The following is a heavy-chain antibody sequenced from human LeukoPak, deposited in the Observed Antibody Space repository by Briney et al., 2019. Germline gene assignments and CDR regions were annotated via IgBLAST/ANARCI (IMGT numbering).Heavy chain of an antibody. CDR2: ISSSGSYI. CDR3: ARVEDFDY. J-gene: IGHJ4*02. V-gene: IGHV3-21*01. Sequence: PGGSLRLSCAVSGFTFSSYSMNWVRQAPGKGLEWVASISSSGSYIYYADSVKGRFTISRDNAKNSLYLQMNSLRAGDTAVYYCARVEDFDYWGQGTLVTVSS. CDR1: GFTFSSYS.